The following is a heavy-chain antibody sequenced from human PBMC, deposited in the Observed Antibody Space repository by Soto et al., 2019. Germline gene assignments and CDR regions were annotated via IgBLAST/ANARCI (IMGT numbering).Heavy chain of an antibody. CDR2: ISGSGGST. J-gene: IGHJ4*02. D-gene: IGHD3-10*01. CDR1: GFTFSSYA. Sequence: GGSLRLSCAASGFTFSSYAMSWVRQAPGKGLEWVSAISGSGGSTYYADSVKGRFTISRDNSKNTLYLQMNSLRAEDTAVYYCAKSIDSYGSGSYYPLVFDYWGQGTLVTVSS. CDR3: AKSIDSYGSGSYYPLVFDY. V-gene: IGHV3-23*01.